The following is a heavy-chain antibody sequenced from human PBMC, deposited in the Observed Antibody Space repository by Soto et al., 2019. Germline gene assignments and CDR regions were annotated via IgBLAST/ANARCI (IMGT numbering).Heavy chain of an antibody. CDR2: ISGSGGST. Sequence: PGGSLRLSCAASGFTFSSYAMSWVRQAPGKGLEWVSAISGSGGSTYYADSVKGRFTISRDNSKNTLYLQMNSLRAEDTAVYYCAKGRTHYDFWSGSEDCFDYWGQGTLVTVSS. CDR1: GFTFSSYA. CDR3: AKGRTHYDFWSGSEDCFDY. J-gene: IGHJ4*02. D-gene: IGHD3-3*01. V-gene: IGHV3-23*01.